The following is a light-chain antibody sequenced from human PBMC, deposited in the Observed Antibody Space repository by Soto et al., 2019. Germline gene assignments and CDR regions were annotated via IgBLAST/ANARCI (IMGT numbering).Light chain of an antibody. CDR3: QQYGSSPIT. CDR2: GAS. J-gene: IGKJ5*01. Sequence: ETVLTQSPGTLYFSPGERATLSCRASQSVDNSHVAWYQQRRGLPPRLLIYGASNRATGIPDRFSGSGSGADFTLTISRLEPEDFAVYFCQQYGSSPITFGQGTRLENK. CDR1: QSVDNSH. V-gene: IGKV3-20*01.